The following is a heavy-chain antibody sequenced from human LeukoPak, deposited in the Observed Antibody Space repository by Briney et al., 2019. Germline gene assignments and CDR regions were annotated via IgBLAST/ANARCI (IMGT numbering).Heavy chain of an antibody. Sequence: GGSLRLSCAASGFTFSDYYMSWIRQAPGKGLEWVSSISSSSSYIYYADSVKGRFTISRDNAKNSLYLQMNSLRAEDTAVYYCARGTRIVGATTDAFDIWGLGTMVTVSS. CDR2: ISSSSSYI. V-gene: IGHV3-11*06. J-gene: IGHJ3*02. D-gene: IGHD1-26*01. CDR1: GFTFSDYY. CDR3: ARGTRIVGATTDAFDI.